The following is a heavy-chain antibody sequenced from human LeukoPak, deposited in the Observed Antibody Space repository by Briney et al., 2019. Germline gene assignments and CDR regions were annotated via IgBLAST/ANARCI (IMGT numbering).Heavy chain of an antibody. CDR1: AFTFSSTA. V-gene: IGHV3-23*01. CDR3: AKGRGPPYYFDF. Sequence: PGGSLRLSCAASAFTFSSTAMSWVRQAPGKGLEWVSTISDSGGDTYYADSVQGRSTISRDKSKNTLFLQMNSLRAEDTAVYYCAKGRGPPYYFDFWGQGTLVTVSS. D-gene: IGHD3-10*01. J-gene: IGHJ4*02. CDR2: ISDSGGDT.